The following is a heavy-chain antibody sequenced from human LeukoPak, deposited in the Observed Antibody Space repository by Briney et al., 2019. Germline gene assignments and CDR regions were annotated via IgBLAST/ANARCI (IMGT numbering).Heavy chain of an antibody. V-gene: IGHV3-53*01. CDR2: IYTGDTT. J-gene: IGHJ4*02. CDR3: ARDRLPRL. CDR1: GFTVSTNY. D-gene: IGHD2-15*01. Sequence: PGGSLGLSCAASGFTVSTNYMSWVRQAPGKGLEWVSVIYTGDTTYYADSVKGRFTISRDNSKNTLYLQMNSLRAEDTAVYYCARDRLPRLWGQGTLVTVSS.